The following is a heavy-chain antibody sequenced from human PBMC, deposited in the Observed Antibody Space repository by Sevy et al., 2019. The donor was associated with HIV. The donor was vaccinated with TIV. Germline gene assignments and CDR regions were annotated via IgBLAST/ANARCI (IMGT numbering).Heavy chain of an antibody. CDR2: ISHSSTTI. D-gene: IGHD2-15*01. CDR1: GFTFSSYS. CDR3: ARAPAYSGLDY. Sequence: GGSLRLSCAASGFTFSSYSMNWVRQAPGKGLEWVSYISHSSTTIYYAVSVKGRFTISRDTAKNSLYLQMHSLRAEETDVYYWARAPAYSGLDYWGRGTLVTVSS. V-gene: IGHV3-48*01. J-gene: IGHJ4*02.